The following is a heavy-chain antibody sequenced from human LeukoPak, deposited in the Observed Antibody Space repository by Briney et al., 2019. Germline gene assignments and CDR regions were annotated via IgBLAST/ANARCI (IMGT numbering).Heavy chain of an antibody. V-gene: IGHV4-59*01. Sequence: SETLSLTCTVSGGSIGSYHWNWIRQPSGKGLEWIGIVFNNGGTKHNPSLKSRVAISVDTSKNQFALKLTSVTAADTAVYYWVASYGGYVLDYWGQGALVIVSS. CDR3: VASYGGYVLDY. D-gene: IGHD5-12*01. J-gene: IGHJ4*02. CDR1: GGSIGSYH. CDR2: VFNNGGT.